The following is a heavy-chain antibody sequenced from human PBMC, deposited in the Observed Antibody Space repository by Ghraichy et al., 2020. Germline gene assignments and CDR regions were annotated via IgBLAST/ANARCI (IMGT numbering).Heavy chain of an antibody. CDR3: TNPYCGGDCYSGSGY. D-gene: IGHD2-21*02. V-gene: IGHV3-73*01. CDR1: GFTFSGSA. CDR2: IRSKANSYAT. Sequence: GGSLRLSCAASGFTFSGSAMHWVRQASGKGLEWVGRIRSKANSYATAYAASVKGRFTISRDDSKNTAYLQMNSLKTEDTAVYYCTNPYCGGDCYSGSGYWGQGTLVTVSS. J-gene: IGHJ4*02.